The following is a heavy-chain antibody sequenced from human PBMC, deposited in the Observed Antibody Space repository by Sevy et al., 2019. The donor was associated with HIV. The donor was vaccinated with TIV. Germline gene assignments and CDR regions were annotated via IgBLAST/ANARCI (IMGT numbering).Heavy chain of an antibody. CDR1: GGSVSSGNYY. CDR3: VRDRIDAAGGYFDY. D-gene: IGHD6-13*01. V-gene: IGHV4-61*01. J-gene: IGHJ4*02. CDR2: ISYIGST. Sequence: SETLSLTCTVPGGSVSSGNYYWTWIRQPPGKGLEWIGYISYIGSTNYNPSLKSRVTISIDTSKNQLSLRLSSVTATDTAVYYCVRDRIDAAGGYFDYWGQGTLVTVSS.